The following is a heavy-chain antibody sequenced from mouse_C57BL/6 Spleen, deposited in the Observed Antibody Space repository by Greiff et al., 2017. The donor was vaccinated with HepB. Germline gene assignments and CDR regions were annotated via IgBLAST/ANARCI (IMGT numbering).Heavy chain of an antibody. CDR1: GYSITSGYY. Sequence: EVQLQQSGPGLVKPSQSLSLTCSVTGYSITSGYYWNWIRQFPGNKLEWMGYISYDGSNNYNPSLKNRISITRDTSKNQFFLKLNSVTTEDTATYYCARDLYYDYDEAWFAYWGQGTLVTVSA. D-gene: IGHD2-4*01. CDR2: ISYDGSN. CDR3: ARDLYYDYDEAWFAY. V-gene: IGHV3-6*01. J-gene: IGHJ3*01.